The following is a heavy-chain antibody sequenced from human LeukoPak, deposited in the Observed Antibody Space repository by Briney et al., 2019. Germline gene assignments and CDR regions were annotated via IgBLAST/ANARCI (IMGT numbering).Heavy chain of an antibody. V-gene: IGHV4-39*07. Sequence: SETLSLTCTVSGGSISSNNYYWGWICQPPGRGLDWIGSIYYSGSTYYNPSLKSRVTISLDTSKNQFSLKVNSLTAADTAVYYCVRGLNGMDVWGQGTTVTVSS. CDR3: VRGLNGMDV. D-gene: IGHD5/OR15-5a*01. CDR1: GGSISSNNYY. CDR2: IYYSGST. J-gene: IGHJ6*02.